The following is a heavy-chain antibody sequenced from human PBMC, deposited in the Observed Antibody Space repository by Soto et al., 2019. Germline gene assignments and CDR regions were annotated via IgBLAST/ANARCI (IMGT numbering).Heavy chain of an antibody. CDR3: ARSPYRYSSGYYSDN. D-gene: IGHD3-16*02. V-gene: IGHV3-74*01. CDR1: GFTFSSYA. Sequence: GGSLRLSCAASGFTFSSYAMSWVRQAPGKGLVWVSHISSDGSSTSYAESVKGRFTISRDNAKNTMYLQMNSLRAEDTAVYFCARSPYRYSSGYYSDNWGQGTLVTVSS. J-gene: IGHJ4*02. CDR2: ISSDGSST.